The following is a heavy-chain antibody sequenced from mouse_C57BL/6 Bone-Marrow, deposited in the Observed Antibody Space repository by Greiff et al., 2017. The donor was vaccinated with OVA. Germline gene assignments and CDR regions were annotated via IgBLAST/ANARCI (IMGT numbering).Heavy chain of an antibody. CDR2: ISGGGGNT. CDR1: GFTFSSYT. J-gene: IGHJ2*01. D-gene: IGHD1-1*01. Sequence: EVKVVESGGGLVKPGGSLKLSCAASGFTFSSYTMSWVRQTPEKRLEWVATISGGGGNTYYPDSVKGRFTISRDNAKNTLYLQMSSLKSEDTAMYFCARHACLLLDYWGQGTTLTVSS. V-gene: IGHV5-9*04. CDR3: ARHACLLLDY.